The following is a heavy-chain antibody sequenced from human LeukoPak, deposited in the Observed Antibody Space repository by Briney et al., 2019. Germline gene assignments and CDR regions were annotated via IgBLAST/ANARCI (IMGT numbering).Heavy chain of an antibody. J-gene: IGHJ5*02. CDR1: GFTFSAFA. D-gene: IGHD6-13*01. Sequence: GGSLRLSCAASGFTFSAFAMTWVRQAPGKAPEWVSSITGGGNSVFYADSVKGRFTFSRDNSKNTLYLQMNSLRVDDTAVYYCAKGAAAGKVDWLDPWGQGALVTVSS. CDR3: AKGAAAGKVDWLDP. CDR2: ITGGGNSV. V-gene: IGHV3-23*01.